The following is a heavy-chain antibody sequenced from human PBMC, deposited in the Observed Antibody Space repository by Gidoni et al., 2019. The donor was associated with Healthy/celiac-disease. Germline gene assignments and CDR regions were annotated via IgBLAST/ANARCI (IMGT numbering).Heavy chain of an antibody. Sequence: YYNPSLKSRVTISVETSKNQFSLKLSSVTAADTAVYYCANIRLGELSTFDPWGQGTLVTVSS. D-gene: IGHD3-16*02. J-gene: IGHJ5*02. CDR3: ANIRLGELSTFDP. V-gene: IGHV4-39*07.